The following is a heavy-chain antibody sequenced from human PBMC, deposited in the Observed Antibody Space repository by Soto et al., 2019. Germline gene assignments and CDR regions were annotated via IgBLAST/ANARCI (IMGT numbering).Heavy chain of an antibody. Sequence: QVQLQESGPGLVKPSQTLSLTCTVSGGSISSGDYYWSWIRQPPGKGLEWIGYIYYSGSTYYNPSLKSRVTISEDPPKNHFSLKLGSVTPADTAVYSCAGGWGVLRGGSRINWFPPGGRGTLFPFSS. D-gene: IGHD2-15*01. J-gene: IGHJ5*02. CDR1: GGSISSGDYY. V-gene: IGHV4-30-4*01. CDR3: AGGWGVLRGGSRINWFPP. CDR2: IYYSGST.